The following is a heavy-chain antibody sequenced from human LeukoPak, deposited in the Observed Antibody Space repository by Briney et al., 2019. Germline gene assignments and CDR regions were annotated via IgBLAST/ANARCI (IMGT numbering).Heavy chain of an antibody. J-gene: IGHJ4*02. D-gene: IGHD3-10*01. CDR1: GFTFSNAW. CDR2: IKSKDDGGTP. CDR3: TTDLGRYYGSGSFQEY. Sequence: GGTLRLSCAASGFTFSNAWMSWVRQAPGKRLEWVGRIKSKDDGGTPDYAAPVKGRFTISRDDSKNTLYLQMNSLKTEDTAVYYCTTDLGRYYGSGSFQEYWGQGTLVTVSS. V-gene: IGHV3-15*01.